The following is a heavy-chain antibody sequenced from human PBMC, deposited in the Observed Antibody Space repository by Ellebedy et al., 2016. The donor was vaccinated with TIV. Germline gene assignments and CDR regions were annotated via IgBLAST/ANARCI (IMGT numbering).Heavy chain of an antibody. CDR3: ARTRYLGIAAGMNWFDP. CDR1: GGSISRSNW. D-gene: IGHD6-13*01. CDR2: IYHSGST. Sequence: SETLSLXXAVSGGSISRSNWWSWVRQPPGKGLEWIGEIYHSGSTNYNPSLKSRVTISVDKSKNQFSLKLSSVTAADTAVYYCARTRYLGIAAGMNWFDPWGQGTLVTVSS. J-gene: IGHJ5*02. V-gene: IGHV4-4*02.